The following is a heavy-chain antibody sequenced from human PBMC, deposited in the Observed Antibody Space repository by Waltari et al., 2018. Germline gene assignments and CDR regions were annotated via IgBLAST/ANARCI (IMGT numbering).Heavy chain of an antibody. CDR1: AFTLDDYA. J-gene: IGHJ4*02. CDR3: ARDTGEYRVLDY. D-gene: IGHD4-17*01. Sequence: EVQLVESGGGLVQPGESLTRSCAASAFTLDDYAMHWVRQRPGKGLEWVSGITWDSDNIDYADSVRGRFSISRDNAQSILFLTMNSLKPEDTALYFCARDTGEYRVLDYWGQGTLVTVSS. V-gene: IGHV3-9*01. CDR2: ITWDSDNI.